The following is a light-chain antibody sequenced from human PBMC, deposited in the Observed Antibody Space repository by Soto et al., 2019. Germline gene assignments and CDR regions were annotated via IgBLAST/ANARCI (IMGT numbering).Light chain of an antibody. V-gene: IGKV3-20*01. CDR3: QQYGSSPRIT. J-gene: IGKJ5*01. Sequence: EIVLTQSPGTLSLSPGERATLSCRASQSVSSSYLAWYQQKPGQAPRLLIYGASSRATGIPDRFSGSGSGTLFTLTISRLEPEDFAVYYCQQYGSSPRITFRQGTRLEIK. CDR2: GAS. CDR1: QSVSSSY.